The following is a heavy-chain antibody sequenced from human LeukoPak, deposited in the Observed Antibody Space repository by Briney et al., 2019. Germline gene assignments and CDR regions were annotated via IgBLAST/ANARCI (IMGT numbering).Heavy chain of an antibody. Sequence: GRSLTLSCAASGFTFSSYGMHWVRQAPGKGLEWVAVISYDGSNKYYADSVKGRFTISRDNSKNTLYLQMNSLSIEDTAVYYCANGETSRFDYWGQGTLVTVSS. CDR3: ANGETSRFDY. D-gene: IGHD2-2*01. CDR2: ISYDGSNK. J-gene: IGHJ4*02. CDR1: GFTFSSYG. V-gene: IGHV3-30*18.